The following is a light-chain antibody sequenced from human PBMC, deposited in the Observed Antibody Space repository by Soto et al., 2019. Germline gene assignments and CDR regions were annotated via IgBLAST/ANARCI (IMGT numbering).Light chain of an antibody. V-gene: IGLV2-14*03. CDR3: SSYTSSSTPL. CDR1: SSDVDGYDY. J-gene: IGLJ2*01. CDR2: DVS. Sequence: QSVLTQPASVSGSPGQSITISCTGTSSDVDGYDYVSWYQQHPGKAPKLMIYDVSNRPSGVSNRFSGSKSGNTASLTISGLQAEDEADYYFSSYTSSSTPLFGGGTKVTVL.